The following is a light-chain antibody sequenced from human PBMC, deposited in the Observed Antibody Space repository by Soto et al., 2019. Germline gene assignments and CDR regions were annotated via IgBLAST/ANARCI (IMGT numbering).Light chain of an antibody. CDR1: QGIGSR. V-gene: IGKV1-12*01. CDR2: SAS. J-gene: IGKJ5*01. CDR3: QEASRIPIT. Sequence: DIPMTQSPSSVSASVGDRVTITCRASQGIGSRLAWYQQKPGKAPDLLIYSASTLQAGVPSRFSGSGSGTDFTLTISSLQPEDFATYYCQEASRIPITFGQGTRLEIK.